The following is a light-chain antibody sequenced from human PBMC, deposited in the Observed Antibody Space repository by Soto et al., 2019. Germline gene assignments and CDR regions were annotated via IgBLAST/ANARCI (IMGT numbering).Light chain of an antibody. CDR3: QQYYKWPPWT. Sequence: EIVGTQCEATLTVSPWERATLSGGGSQSVSSNLAWYQQKPGQAPRLLIYGPATRAPGIPGRFSGSGSGTEFTLPTTSRQSEDFAAYYCQQYYKWPPWTIGQGTKVDIK. CDR1: QSVSSN. J-gene: IGKJ1*01. V-gene: IGKV3-15*01. CDR2: GPA.